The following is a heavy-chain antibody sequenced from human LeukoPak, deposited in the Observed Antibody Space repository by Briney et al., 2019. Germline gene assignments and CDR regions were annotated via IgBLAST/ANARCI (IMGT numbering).Heavy chain of an antibody. Sequence: PSETLSLTCTVSGGSISSYHWSWIRQPPGKGLEWIGYIYYSGGTNYNPSLKSRVTISVDTSKNQFSLKLRSVTAADTAMYYCARIRSGSYCDYWGQGTLVIVSS. V-gene: IGHV4-59*01. D-gene: IGHD1-26*01. CDR2: IYYSGGT. J-gene: IGHJ4*02. CDR1: GGSISSYH. CDR3: ARIRSGSYCDY.